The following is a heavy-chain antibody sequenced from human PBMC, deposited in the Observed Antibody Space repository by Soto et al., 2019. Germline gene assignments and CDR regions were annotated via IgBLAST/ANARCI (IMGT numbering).Heavy chain of an antibody. CDR1: GATFSRYG. Sequence: SVKVSSNSSGATFSRYGISWALQAPLKALDWMGGIIPIFGTANYAQKFKGRVTITEDKSTSTAYMELSSLRSEDTAVYYCARPQGRYDFWSGYPPGYYYGMDVWGQGTTVTVSS. CDR3: ARPQGRYDFWSGYPPGYYYGMDV. V-gene: IGHV1-69*06. CDR2: IIPIFGTA. D-gene: IGHD3-3*01. J-gene: IGHJ6*02.